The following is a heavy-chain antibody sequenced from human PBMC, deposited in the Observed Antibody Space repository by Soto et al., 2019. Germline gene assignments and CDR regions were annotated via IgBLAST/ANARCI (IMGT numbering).Heavy chain of an antibody. J-gene: IGHJ4*02. CDR2: ISWNSGSI. CDR3: AKDQAGVPAAAFDY. D-gene: IGHD2-2*01. CDR1: GFTFDDYA. V-gene: IGHV3-9*01. Sequence: GGSLRLSCAASGFTFDDYAMHWVRQAPGKGLEWVSGISWNSGSIGYADSVKGRFTISRDNAKNSLYLQMNSLRAEDTALYYCAKDQAGVPAAAFDYWGQGTLVTVSS.